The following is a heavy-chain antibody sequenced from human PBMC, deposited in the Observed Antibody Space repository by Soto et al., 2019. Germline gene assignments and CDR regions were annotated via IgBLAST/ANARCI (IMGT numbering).Heavy chain of an antibody. V-gene: IGHV4-34*01. Sequence: PSETLSLTCGVSGSSFRAYYWTWIRQPPGKGLEWIGEIKHSGSTSYNPSLKNRVTISLDTSKSQLPLKLSSVNAADSAVYYCARERRVVGGYSSNWYDYFDWWGQGTLVTVSS. CDR3: ARERRVVGGYSSNWYDYFDW. D-gene: IGHD6-13*01. CDR2: IKHSGST. CDR1: GSSFRAYY. J-gene: IGHJ4*02.